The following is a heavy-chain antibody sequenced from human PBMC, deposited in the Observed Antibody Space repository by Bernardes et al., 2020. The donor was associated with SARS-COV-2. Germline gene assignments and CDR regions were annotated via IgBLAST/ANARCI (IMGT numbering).Heavy chain of an antibody. D-gene: IGHD2-15*01. CDR1: GGSFSGYY. J-gene: IGHJ4*02. CDR3: AGRLRYCSGGSCYRFDY. V-gene: IGHV4-34*01. Sequence: SEPLSLTCAVYGGSFSGYYWSWIRQPPGKGLEWIGEINHSGSTNYNPSLKSRVTISVDTSKNQFSLKLSSVTAADTAVYYCAGRLRYCSGGSCYRFDYWGQGTLVTVSS. CDR2: INHSGST.